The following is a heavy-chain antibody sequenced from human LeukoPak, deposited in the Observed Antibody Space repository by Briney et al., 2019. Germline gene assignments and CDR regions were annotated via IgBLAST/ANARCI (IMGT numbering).Heavy chain of an antibody. CDR2: IKQDGSEK. J-gene: IGHJ4*02. CDR1: GFTFSNYY. Sequence: PGGSLRLSCAASGFTFSNYYMNWVRQAPGKGLEWVANIKQDGSEKYYVDSVKGRFTISRDNAKNTLYLQMNSLRAEDTAVYYCTRDWRNLGYDYWGQGTLVTVSS. CDR3: TRDWRNLGYDY. D-gene: IGHD5-12*01. V-gene: IGHV3-7*01.